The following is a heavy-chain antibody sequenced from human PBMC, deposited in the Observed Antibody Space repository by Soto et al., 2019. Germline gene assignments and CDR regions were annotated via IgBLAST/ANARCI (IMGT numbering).Heavy chain of an antibody. CDR2: MNPNSGNT. D-gene: IGHD3-3*01. J-gene: IGHJ5*02. CDR3: ARGSITIFGVVTNNWFDP. V-gene: IGHV1-8*01. Sequence: ASVKVSCKASGYTFTSYDINWVRQATGQGLEWMGWMNPNSGNTGYAQKFQGRVTMTRNTSISTAYMELSSLRSEDTAVYYCARGSITIFGVVTNNWFDPWGQGTLVTSPQ. CDR1: GYTFTSYD.